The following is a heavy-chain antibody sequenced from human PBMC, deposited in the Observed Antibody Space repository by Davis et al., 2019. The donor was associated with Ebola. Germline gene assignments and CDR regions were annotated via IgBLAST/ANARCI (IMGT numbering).Heavy chain of an antibody. Sequence: SETLSLTCTVSGGSISSSSYYWGWIRQPPGKGLEWIGSIYYSGSTYYNPSLKSRVTISVDTSKNQFSLKLSSVTAADTAVYYCARDTSEYYDSSGDAFDIWGQGTMVTVSS. J-gene: IGHJ3*02. CDR2: IYYSGST. V-gene: IGHV4-39*07. CDR1: GGSISSSSYY. CDR3: ARDTSEYYDSSGDAFDI. D-gene: IGHD3-22*01.